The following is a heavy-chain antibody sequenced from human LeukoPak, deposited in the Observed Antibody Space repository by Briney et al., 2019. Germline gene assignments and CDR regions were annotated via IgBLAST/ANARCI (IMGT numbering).Heavy chain of an antibody. Sequence: GGSLRLSCAASGFTFSNYAMSWVRQAPGRGLEWVSAIVGSGGSTYYADSVKGRFTISRDNPKNTLYLQMNSLRAEDTAVYYCAKWGDYDILTGYYDSDYWGQGTLVTVSS. CDR2: IVGSGGST. D-gene: IGHD3-9*01. CDR1: GFTFSNYA. CDR3: AKWGDYDILTGYYDSDY. V-gene: IGHV3-23*01. J-gene: IGHJ4*02.